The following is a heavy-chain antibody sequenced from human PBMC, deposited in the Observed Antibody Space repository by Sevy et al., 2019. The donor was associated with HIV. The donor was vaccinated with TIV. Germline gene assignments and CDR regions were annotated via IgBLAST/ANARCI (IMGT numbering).Heavy chain of an antibody. J-gene: IGHJ4*02. Sequence: ASVKVSCKVSGYTLTELSMHWVQQAPGKGLEWMGGFDPEDGETIYAQKFQGRVTMTEDTSTDTAYMELSSLRSEDTAVYYCATLRGRYCTNGVCSDAFDYWGQGTLVTVSS. V-gene: IGHV1-24*01. CDR2: FDPEDGET. CDR3: ATLRGRYCTNGVCSDAFDY. D-gene: IGHD2-8*01. CDR1: GYTLTELS.